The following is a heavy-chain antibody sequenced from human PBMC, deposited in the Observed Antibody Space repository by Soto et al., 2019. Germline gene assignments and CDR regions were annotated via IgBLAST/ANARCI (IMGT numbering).Heavy chain of an antibody. J-gene: IGHJ6*02. Sequence: ASVKVSCKASGYTFTGYYMHWVRQAPGQGLEWMGWINPNSGGTNYAQKFQGWVTMTRDTSISTAYMELSRLRSDDTAVYYCARDPYYYDSSGYYYYYYGMDVWGQGTTVTVSS. CDR1: GYTFTGYY. V-gene: IGHV1-2*04. CDR3: ARDPYYYDSSGYYYYYYGMDV. D-gene: IGHD3-22*01. CDR2: INPNSGGT.